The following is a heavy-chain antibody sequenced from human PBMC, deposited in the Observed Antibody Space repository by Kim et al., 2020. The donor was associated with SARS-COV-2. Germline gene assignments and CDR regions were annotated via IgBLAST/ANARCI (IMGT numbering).Heavy chain of an antibody. D-gene: IGHD6-6*01. Sequence: GGSLRLSYAASGFTFSSYAMHWVRQAPGKGLEWVAVISYDGSNKYYADSVKGRFTISRDNSKNTLYLQMNSLRAEDTAVYYCARDLEYSSSPGSGMDVWGQGTTVTVSS. J-gene: IGHJ6*02. CDR3: ARDLEYSSSPGSGMDV. CDR2: ISYDGSNK. CDR1: GFTFSSYA. V-gene: IGHV3-30-3*01.